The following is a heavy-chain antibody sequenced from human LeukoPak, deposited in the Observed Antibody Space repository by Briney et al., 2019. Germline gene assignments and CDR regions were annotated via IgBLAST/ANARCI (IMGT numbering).Heavy chain of an antibody. Sequence: ASVTVSCTASGYTFSDYYIHWVRQAPGHGLEWMGWINPISGGTNYAQNFQGRITMTRDTSITTAYMELSRLRSDDTAVYYCASLGATTLSYYGMDVWGQGTTVTVSS. CDR1: GYTFSDYY. CDR3: ASLGATTLSYYGMDV. J-gene: IGHJ6*02. V-gene: IGHV1-2*02. CDR2: INPISGGT. D-gene: IGHD1-26*01.